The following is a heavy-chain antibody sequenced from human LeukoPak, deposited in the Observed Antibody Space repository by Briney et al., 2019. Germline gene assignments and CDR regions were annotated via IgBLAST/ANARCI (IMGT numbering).Heavy chain of an antibody. J-gene: IGHJ4*02. V-gene: IGHV3-74*01. D-gene: IGHD3-16*01. CDR2: VNSDGSST. Sequence: GGSLRLSCAASGFTFSSYWMHWVRHAPGKGLVWVSRVNSDGSSTIYADSVKGRFTISRDNSKNTLYLQMNSLRAEDTAVYYCAGGESPRADTYIEPWGQGTLVTVSS. CDR1: GFTFSSYW. CDR3: AGGESPRADTYIEP.